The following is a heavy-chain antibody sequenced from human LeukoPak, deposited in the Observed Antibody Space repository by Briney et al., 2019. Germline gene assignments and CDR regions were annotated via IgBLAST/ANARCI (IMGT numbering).Heavy chain of an antibody. D-gene: IGHD3-22*01. CDR2: ISSSSSYI. CDR1: GFTFSSYT. CDR3: ARGSYYYDSSGLD. J-gene: IGHJ4*02. Sequence: PGGSLRLSCAASGFTFSSYTMNWVRQAPGKGLEWVSSISSSSSYIYSADSVKGRFTISRDNAKNTLYLQMNSLRAEDTAVYYCARGSYYYDSSGLDWGQGTLVTVSS. V-gene: IGHV3-21*01.